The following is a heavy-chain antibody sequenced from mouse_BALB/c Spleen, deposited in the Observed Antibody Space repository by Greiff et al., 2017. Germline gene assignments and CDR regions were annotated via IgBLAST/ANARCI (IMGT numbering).Heavy chain of an antibody. CDR1: GFTFSSYG. CDR2: INSNGGST. CDR3: AREALRIFDY. J-gene: IGHJ2*01. D-gene: IGHD1-1*01. Sequence: EVHLVESGGGLVQPGGSLKLSCAASGFTFSSYGMSWVRQTPDKRLELVATINSNGGSTYYPDSVKGRFTISRDNAKNTLYLQMSSLKSEDTAMYYCAREALRIFDYWGQGTTLTVSS. V-gene: IGHV5-6-3*01.